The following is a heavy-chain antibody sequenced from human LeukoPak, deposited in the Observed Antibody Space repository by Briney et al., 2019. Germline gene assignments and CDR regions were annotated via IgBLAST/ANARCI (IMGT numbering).Heavy chain of an antibody. V-gene: IGHV3-30*04. J-gene: IGHJ4*02. CDR3: ARGSITIFFIDY. D-gene: IGHD3-9*01. CDR1: GFTFSSYA. Sequence: PGGSLRLSCAASGFTFSSYAMHWVRQAPGKGLEWVAVISYDGSNKYYADSVKGRFTISRDNSKNTLYLQMNSLRAEDTAVYYCARGSITIFFIDYWGQGTLVTVSS. CDR2: ISYDGSNK.